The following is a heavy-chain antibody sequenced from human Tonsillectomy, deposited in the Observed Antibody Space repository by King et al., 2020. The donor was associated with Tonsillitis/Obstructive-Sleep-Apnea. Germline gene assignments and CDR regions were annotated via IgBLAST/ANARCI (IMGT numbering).Heavy chain of an antibody. V-gene: IGHV5-51*01. D-gene: IGHD2-2*02. CDR1: GYSFTNYW. Sequence: QLVQSGAEVKKPGESLKISCKGSGYSFTNYWIGWVRQMPGKGLEYMGIINPGDSETRYSPSFRGQVTISADKSVITAYLQWSSLKASDTAMYYCATSSYCTSTRCYTSPELALDIWGQGTMVTVSS. CDR2: INPGDSET. J-gene: IGHJ3*02. CDR3: ATSSYCTSTRCYTSPELALDI.